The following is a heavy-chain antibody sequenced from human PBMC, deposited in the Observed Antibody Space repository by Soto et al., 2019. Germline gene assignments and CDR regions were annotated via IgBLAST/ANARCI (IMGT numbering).Heavy chain of an antibody. J-gene: IGHJ3*02. V-gene: IGHV3-74*01. CDR3: ARDRSYYDGSAYYDVFDI. CDR2: VNSDGSNR. CDR1: GFTFSSYW. D-gene: IGHD3-22*01. Sequence: GGSLRLSCAASGFTFSSYWMHWVRQAPGKGLEWVSRVNSDGSNRSYADSVKGRFTISRDNTKNSLYLQMNSLRAEDTAMYYCARDRSYYDGSAYYDVFDIWGQGTMVTVSS.